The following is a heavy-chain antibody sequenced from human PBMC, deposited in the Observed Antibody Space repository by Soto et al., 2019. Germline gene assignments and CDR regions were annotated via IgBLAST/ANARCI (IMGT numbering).Heavy chain of an antibody. CDR3: ARENVPSRILPNPRISAAVMGRASYGLKV. CDR2: ISYDGSNK. D-gene: IGHD6-13*01. Sequence: GGSLRLSCAASGFTFSSYAMHWVRQAPGKGLEWVAVISYDGSNKYYADSVKGRFTISRANSKNTLYLQMNSLRAEDTAVYSCARENVPSRILPNPRISAAVMGRASYGLKVGGQGTTFTVSS. J-gene: IGHJ6*02. V-gene: IGHV3-30-3*01. CDR1: GFTFSSYA.